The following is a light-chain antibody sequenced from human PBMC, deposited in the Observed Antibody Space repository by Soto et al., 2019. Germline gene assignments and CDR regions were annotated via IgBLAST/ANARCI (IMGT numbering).Light chain of an antibody. CDR2: GAS. V-gene: IGKV3-20*01. CDR1: QSVSSTF. Sequence: IVLTHSPGTLSLSPGERATLSCRASQSVSSTFLAWFQQKPGQAPRLLIYGASTRATGIPDRFSGSGSGTDFTLTISRLEPEDFAVYYCQQYGGSPFSFGPGTKVDIK. J-gene: IGKJ3*01. CDR3: QQYGGSPFS.